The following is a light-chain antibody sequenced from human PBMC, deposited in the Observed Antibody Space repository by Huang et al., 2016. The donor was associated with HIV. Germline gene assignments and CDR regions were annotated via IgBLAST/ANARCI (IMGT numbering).Light chain of an antibody. CDR3: MQGTHWPPT. CDR2: KVS. V-gene: IGKV2-30*01. J-gene: IGKJ1*01. CDR1: ESLVYTDGNTY. Sequence: DVELTQSPLSLLVTLGQPASISCRSSESLVYTDGNTYLNWFNQRPGQPPRRLIFKVSERDSGVPARISGRGSGTYFTLAISSVEAGDVGLYFCMQGTHWPPTFGQGTKVEFK.